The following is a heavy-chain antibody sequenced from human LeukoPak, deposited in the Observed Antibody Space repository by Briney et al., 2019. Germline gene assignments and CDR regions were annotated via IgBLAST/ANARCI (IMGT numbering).Heavy chain of an antibody. CDR1: GVTVTTYA. CDR2: ISNDERKK. CDR3: ARDGPGKEDFDY. D-gene: IGHD1-14*01. V-gene: IGHV3-30*04. J-gene: IGHJ4*02. Sequence: GGSLRLSCAASGVTVTTYAVHWVRQAPGKGLEWVAVISNDERKKYYADSVKGRFTISRDISKNTVYLQMNSLRTEDTAVYYCARDGPGKEDFDYWVQGTLVSVSS.